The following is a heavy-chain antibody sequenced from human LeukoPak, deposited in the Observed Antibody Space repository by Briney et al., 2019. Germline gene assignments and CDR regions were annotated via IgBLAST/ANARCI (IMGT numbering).Heavy chain of an antibody. CDR1: GGSISSYY. D-gene: IGHD6-6*01. CDR3: ARHPGIAGRGVDY. V-gene: IGHV4-59*08. J-gene: IGHJ4*02. CDR2: IYYSGST. Sequence: SETLSLTCSVSGGSISSYYWSWIRQPPGKGLEWIGYIYYSGSTNYNPSLKSRVTISVDTSKNQFSLKLSSVTAADTAVYYCARHPGIAGRGVDYWGQGTLVTVSA.